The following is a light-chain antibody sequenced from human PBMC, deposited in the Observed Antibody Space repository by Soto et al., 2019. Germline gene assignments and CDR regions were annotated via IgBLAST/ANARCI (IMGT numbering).Light chain of an antibody. Sequence: EIVLTQSPATLSLSPGERATLSCRASQSVSSYLAWYQQKPGQAPRLLIYDATNSSTGIPARFSGSGTGSDFTLTISSLSPEAVAVSDDQARNYWPPTYTCGQGTKLEIK. J-gene: IGKJ2*01. CDR3: QARNYWPPTYT. CDR2: DAT. CDR1: QSVSSY. V-gene: IGKV3-11*01.